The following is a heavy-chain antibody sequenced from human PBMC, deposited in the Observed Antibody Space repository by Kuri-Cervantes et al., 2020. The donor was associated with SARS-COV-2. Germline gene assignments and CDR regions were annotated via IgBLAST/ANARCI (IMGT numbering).Heavy chain of an antibody. J-gene: IGHJ4*02. CDR1: VYTFTNND. CDR2: MNPDTGNA. Sequence: ASVKVSCKASVYTFTNNDINWVRQASGQGLEWMGWMNPDTGNAGYAQKFQGRVSMTRITSITTAHMELSSLRFEDAAVYYCARGSGSYYGGGGADYWGQGTLVTVSS. V-gene: IGHV1-8*02. D-gene: IGHD1-26*01. CDR3: ARGSGSYYGGGGADY.